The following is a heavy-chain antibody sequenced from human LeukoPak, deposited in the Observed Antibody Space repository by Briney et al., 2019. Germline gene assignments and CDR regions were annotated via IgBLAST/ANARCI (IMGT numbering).Heavy chain of an antibody. J-gene: IGHJ4*02. CDR3: AGEKEGSGYDY. D-gene: IGHD3-22*01. Sequence: SETLSLTCTVSGGSISSHYWSWIRQPPGKGLEWIGYIYYSGSTNYNPSLKSRVTISVDTSKNQFSLKLSSVTAADTAVYYCAGEKEGSGYDYWGQGTLVTVSS. CDR2: IYYSGST. V-gene: IGHV4-59*11. CDR1: GGSISSHY.